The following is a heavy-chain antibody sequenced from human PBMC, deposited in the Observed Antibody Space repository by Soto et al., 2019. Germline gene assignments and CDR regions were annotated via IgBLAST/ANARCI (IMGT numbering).Heavy chain of an antibody. CDR3: ASVTRTCISTSCYRYYYGMDV. V-gene: IGHV4-61*08. Sequence: PSETLSLTCTVSGGSVSSGGCYWSWIRQPPGKGLERIGYIYYSGSTNYNPSLKSRVTISVDTSKNQFSLKLSSVTAADTAVYYCASVTRTCISTSCYRYYYGMDVWGQGTTVTVSS. CDR1: GGSVSSGGCY. CDR2: IYYSGST. J-gene: IGHJ6*02. D-gene: IGHD2-2*02.